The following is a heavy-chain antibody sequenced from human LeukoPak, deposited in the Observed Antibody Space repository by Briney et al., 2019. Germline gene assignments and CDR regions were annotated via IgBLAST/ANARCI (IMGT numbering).Heavy chain of an antibody. CDR3: ARDSYVPDY. CDR2: INPNTGDP. D-gene: IGHD3-16*01. CDR1: GYTFTGHY. V-gene: IGHV1-2*06. J-gene: IGHJ4*02. Sequence: ASVKVSCKASGYTFTGHYMHWVRQAPGQGLEWMGRINPNTGDPAYAQKFQGRVTMTRDTSISTAYMELSRLRSDDTAVYYCARDSYVPDYWGQGTLVTVPS.